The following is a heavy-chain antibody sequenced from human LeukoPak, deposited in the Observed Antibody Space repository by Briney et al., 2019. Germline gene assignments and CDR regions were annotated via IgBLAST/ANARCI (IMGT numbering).Heavy chain of an antibody. V-gene: IGHV4-4*02. D-gene: IGHD2-21*02. CDR3: ARTGDWSYFDY. CDR1: GGSISSSNW. J-gene: IGHJ4*02. Sequence: SETLSLTCAVSGGSISSSNWWTWVRQPPGRGLEWIGEIYHSGSTNYNPSLKSRVTISVDKSKNQFSLKLSSVTAADTAVYYCARTGDWSYFDYWGQGTLVTVSS. CDR2: IYHSGST.